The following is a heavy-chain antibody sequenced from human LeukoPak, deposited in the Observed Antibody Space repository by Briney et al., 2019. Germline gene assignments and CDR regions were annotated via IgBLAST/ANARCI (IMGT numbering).Heavy chain of an antibody. D-gene: IGHD3-3*01. Sequence: GGSLRLSCAASGFTFDDYAMHWARQAPGKGLEWVSGISWNSGSIGYADSVKGRFTISRDNAKNSLYLQMNSLRAEDTALYYCAKAPRYDFWSGPYYFDYWGQGTLVTVSS. J-gene: IGHJ4*02. CDR3: AKAPRYDFWSGPYYFDY. CDR1: GFTFDDYA. CDR2: ISWNSGSI. V-gene: IGHV3-9*01.